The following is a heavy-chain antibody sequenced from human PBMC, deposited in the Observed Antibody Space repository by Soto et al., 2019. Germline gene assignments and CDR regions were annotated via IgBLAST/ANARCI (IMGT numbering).Heavy chain of an antibody. V-gene: IGHV1-3*01. CDR3: ARVAVAYYYGMDV. CDR2: INAGNGIA. Sequence: ASVKVSCKASGYTFTSYAMHWVRQAPGQRLEWMGWINAGNGIANYAQKFQGRVTITADKSTSTAYMELSSLRSEDTAVYYCARVAVAYYYGMDVWGQGTTVTVSS. J-gene: IGHJ6*02. CDR1: GYTFTSYA. D-gene: IGHD5-12*01.